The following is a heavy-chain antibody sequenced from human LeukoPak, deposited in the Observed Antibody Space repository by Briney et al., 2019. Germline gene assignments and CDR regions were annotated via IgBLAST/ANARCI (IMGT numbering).Heavy chain of an antibody. CDR1: GFPFSSHG. Sequence: GGSLRLFCAPSGFPFSSHGMRWVRQAPGEGLECVSGIIGGGGSTYYAHSVKGLFTISGDNSRNTLFLQMNSLRAEDTPVYYCAHGAMYQLVYWGQGTLVTVSS. D-gene: IGHD2-2*01. CDR2: IIGGGGST. J-gene: IGHJ4*02. V-gene: IGHV3-23*01. CDR3: AHGAMYQLVY.